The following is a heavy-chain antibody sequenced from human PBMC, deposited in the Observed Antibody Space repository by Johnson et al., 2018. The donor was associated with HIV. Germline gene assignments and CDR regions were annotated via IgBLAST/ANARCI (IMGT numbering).Heavy chain of an antibody. CDR3: ARDAPRIDAFDI. Sequence: QVQLVESGGGLVQPGGSLRLSCAASGFTVSSYAMHWVRQAPGKGLEWVAVISYDGSNKYYADSVKGRFTISRDNSKNTLYLQMNSLRAEDTAVYYCARDAPRIDAFDIWGQGTMVTVSS. CDR1: GFTVSSYA. CDR2: ISYDGSNK. V-gene: IGHV3-30*04. J-gene: IGHJ3*02.